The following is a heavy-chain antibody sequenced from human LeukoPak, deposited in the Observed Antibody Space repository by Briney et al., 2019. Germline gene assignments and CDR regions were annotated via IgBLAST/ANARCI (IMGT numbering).Heavy chain of an antibody. J-gene: IGHJ4*02. V-gene: IGHV4-59*08. Sequence: PSETLSLTCTVSGGSISRYYWSWIRQPPGKGLEWIGYISYSGSTNYNPSLKSRVTISVDTSKNQFSLKLNSVTATDTAVYYCARGGNGYDFWSGYPYFDYWGQGTLVTVSS. CDR1: GGSISRYY. CDR2: ISYSGST. CDR3: ARGGNGYDFWSGYPYFDY. D-gene: IGHD3-3*01.